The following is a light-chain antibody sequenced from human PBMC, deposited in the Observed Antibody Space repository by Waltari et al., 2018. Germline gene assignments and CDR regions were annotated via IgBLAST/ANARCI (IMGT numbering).Light chain of an antibody. Sequence: QSALTQPASVSGSPGQSITISCTGTRSDVGRYYFFAWYQQYPCKAPKLMISEVRNRPSGISNRFSGSKSGNTASLTISGLQAEDEAYYYCSSYTGRSTLLYVFGTGTKVTVL. CDR1: RSDVGRYYF. J-gene: IGLJ1*01. CDR3: SSYTGRSTLLYV. CDR2: EVR. V-gene: IGLV2-14*01.